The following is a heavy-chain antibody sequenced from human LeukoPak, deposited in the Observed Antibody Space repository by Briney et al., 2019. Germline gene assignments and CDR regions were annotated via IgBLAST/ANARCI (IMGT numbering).Heavy chain of an antibody. CDR3: ARLRSRVRGAFDI. CDR2: INPSGGST. J-gene: IGHJ3*02. D-gene: IGHD3-10*01. V-gene: IGHV1-46*01. Sequence: EASVKVSCKASGYTCTSYYMHWVRQAPGQGLEWMGIINPSGGSTSYAQKFQGRVTMTRDTSTSTVYMELRSLRSEDTAVYYCARLRSRVRGAFDIWGQGTMVTVSS. CDR1: GYTCTSYY.